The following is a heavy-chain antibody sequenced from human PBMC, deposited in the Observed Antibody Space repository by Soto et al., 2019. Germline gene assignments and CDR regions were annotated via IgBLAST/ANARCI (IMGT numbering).Heavy chain of an antibody. CDR2: INSDGSST. CDR3: AREYGVYDILTGYSSGMDV. Sequence: GGSLRLSCAASGVTFSSYWMHWVRQAPGKGLVWVSRINSDGSSTSYADSVKGRFTISRDNAKNTLYLQMNSLRAEDTAVYYCAREYGVYDILTGYSSGMDVWGQGTTVTVSS. CDR1: GVTFSSYW. J-gene: IGHJ6*02. V-gene: IGHV3-74*01. D-gene: IGHD3-9*01.